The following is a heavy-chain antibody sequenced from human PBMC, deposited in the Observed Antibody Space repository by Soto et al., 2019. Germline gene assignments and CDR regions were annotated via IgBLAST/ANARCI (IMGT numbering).Heavy chain of an antibody. V-gene: IGHV1-69*13. CDR2: IIPIFGTA. D-gene: IGHD3-9*01. CDR1: GGTFSSYA. J-gene: IGHJ6*02. Sequence: ASVKVSCKASGGTFSSYAISWVRQAPGQGLEWMGGIIPIFGTANYAQKFQGRVTITADESTSTAYMELSSMRSEDTAVYYCARLSDANYDILTGYNLRGFYDYGMDVWGQGTTVTVSS. CDR3: ARLSDANYDILTGYNLRGFYDYGMDV.